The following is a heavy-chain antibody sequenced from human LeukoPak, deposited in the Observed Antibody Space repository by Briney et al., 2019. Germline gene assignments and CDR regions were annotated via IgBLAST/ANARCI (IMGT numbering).Heavy chain of an antibody. V-gene: IGHV4-39*01. CDR1: GGSISSSSYY. J-gene: IGHJ4*02. D-gene: IGHD6-13*01. Sequence: SETLSLTCTVSGGSISSSSYYWGWIRQPPRMGLEWIGSIYYSGSTYYNPSLKSRVTISVDTSKNQFSLKLSSVTAADTAVYYCARHSIAAAGYYYWGQGTLVTVSS. CDR2: IYYSGST. CDR3: ARHSIAAAGYYY.